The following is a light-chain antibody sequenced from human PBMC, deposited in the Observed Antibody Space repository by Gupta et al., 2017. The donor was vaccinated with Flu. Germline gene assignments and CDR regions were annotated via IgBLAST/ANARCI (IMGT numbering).Light chain of an antibody. CDR3: QQYSLVPRT. J-gene: IGKJ2*01. Sequence: DIQMTQSPSSLSASVGDRVTITCQASQDISHYLNWYQQRPGKAPKALIYAASHLEEGVPSRFTGVGSGTDFALTIDSLQPEDIGTYFCQQYSLVPRTFGQGTKLEIK. CDR2: AAS. CDR1: QDISHY. V-gene: IGKV1-33*01.